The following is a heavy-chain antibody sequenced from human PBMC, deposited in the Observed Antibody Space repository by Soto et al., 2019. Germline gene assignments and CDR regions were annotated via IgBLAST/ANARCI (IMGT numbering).Heavy chain of an antibody. CDR3: ANSGSYYGTEYFQH. CDR1: GFTFSSYS. CDR2: ISTGSSYI. D-gene: IGHD1-26*01. V-gene: IGHV3-21*01. Sequence: EVQLVESGGGLVKPGGSLRLSCEASGFTFSSYSMNWVRQAPGKGLEWVSSISTGSSYIYYADSVKGRFTISRDNAKNSLYLQMNSLRAEDTAVYYCANSGSYYGTEYFQHWGQGTRVTVSS. J-gene: IGHJ1*01.